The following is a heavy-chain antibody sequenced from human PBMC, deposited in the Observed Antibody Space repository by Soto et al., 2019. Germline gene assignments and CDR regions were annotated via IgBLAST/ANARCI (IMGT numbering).Heavy chain of an antibody. D-gene: IGHD6-13*01. CDR1: GYTFTGYG. J-gene: IGHJ4*02. CDR2: INATSGNT. CDR3: ARDLAAGDY. V-gene: IGHV1-18*01. Sequence: ASVKGSCKASGYTFTGYGISWVRQAPGQGLEWMGIINATSGNTNYAQKLQGRVTMTMDTSTRTVYMELSSLRFDDTAVYYCARDLAAGDYWGQGTLVTVSS.